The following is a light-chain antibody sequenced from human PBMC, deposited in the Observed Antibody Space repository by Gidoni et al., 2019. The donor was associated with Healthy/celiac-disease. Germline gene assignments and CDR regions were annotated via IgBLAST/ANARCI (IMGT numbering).Light chain of an antibody. V-gene: IGKV1-6*01. CDR3: LPDYNYPGS. CDR1: QGIRND. Sequence: AIQMTQSPSSLSASVGDRVTITCRASQGIRNDLGWYQQKPGKAPKLLIYAASSLQSGVPSRFSGSGSGTDFTLTISSLQLEDFATYYCLPDYNYPGSFXQXTKLEIK. J-gene: IGKJ2*04. CDR2: AAS.